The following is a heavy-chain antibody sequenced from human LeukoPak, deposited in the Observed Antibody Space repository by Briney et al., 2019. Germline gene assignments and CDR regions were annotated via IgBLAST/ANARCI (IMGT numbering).Heavy chain of an antibody. J-gene: IGHJ6*03. CDR3: ARLGYCSGGSCRKSNYYMDV. D-gene: IGHD2-15*01. CDR1: GGSCSGYY. CDR2: INHSGST. V-gene: IGHV4-34*01. Sequence: SETLSLTCAVYGGSCSGYYWSWIRQPPGKGLEWRGEINHSGSTNYNPSLKSRVTISVDTSKNQFSLKLSSVTAADTAVYYCARLGYCSGGSCRKSNYYMDVWGKGTTVTISS.